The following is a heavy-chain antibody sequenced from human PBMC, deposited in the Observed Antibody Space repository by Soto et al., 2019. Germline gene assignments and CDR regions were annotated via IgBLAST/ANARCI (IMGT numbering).Heavy chain of an antibody. CDR3: ARDGEYQLPPDYYYGMDV. J-gene: IGHJ6*02. CDR1: GFTFSSYW. D-gene: IGHD2-2*01. Sequence: EVQLVESGGGLVQPGGSLRLSCAASGFTFSSYWMHWVRQAPGKGLVWVSRINSDGSSTSYADSVKGRFTISRDNAKNTRYLQMNSLRAEDTAVYYCARDGEYQLPPDYYYGMDVWGQGTTVTVSS. V-gene: IGHV3-74*01. CDR2: INSDGSST.